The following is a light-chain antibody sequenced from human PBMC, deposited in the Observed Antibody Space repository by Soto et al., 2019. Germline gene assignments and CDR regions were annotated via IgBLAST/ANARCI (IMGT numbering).Light chain of an antibody. Sequence: QSALAQPASVSGSPGQSITISCTGTGSDIAGYNYVSWFQQHPGKAPKLMMYQVTIRPSGISNRFSGAKSGNTASLTISGLQAEDDAEYYCSSFTSTTSLYVFGTGTKLTVL. CDR1: GSDIAGYNY. J-gene: IGLJ1*01. V-gene: IGLV2-14*01. CDR2: QVT. CDR3: SSFTSTTSLYV.